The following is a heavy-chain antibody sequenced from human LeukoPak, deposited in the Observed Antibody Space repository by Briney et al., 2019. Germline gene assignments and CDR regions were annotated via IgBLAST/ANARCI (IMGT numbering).Heavy chain of an antibody. CDR3: ARVAGERWLREDAFDI. CDR2: IISIFGTA. Sequence: SVKVSCKASGGTFSSYAISWVRQAPGQGLEWMGGIISIFGTANYAQKFQGRVTITADESTSTAYMELSSLRSEDTAVYYCARVAGERWLREDAFDIWGQGTMVTVSS. J-gene: IGHJ3*02. V-gene: IGHV1-69*01. CDR1: GGTFSSYA. D-gene: IGHD5-12*01.